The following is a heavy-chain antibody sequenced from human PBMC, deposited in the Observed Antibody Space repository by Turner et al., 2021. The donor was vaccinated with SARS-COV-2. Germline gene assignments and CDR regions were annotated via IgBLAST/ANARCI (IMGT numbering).Heavy chain of an antibody. V-gene: IGHV3-30*18. D-gene: IGHD4-4*01. J-gene: IGHJ4*02. CDR3: AKQLGLYSNPMYYFDY. Sequence: QVQLVESGGGVVQPGRSLSLSCSASGFTFSSYGMHWVRQAPGKGLEWVAVISYDGNNKYYADSVKGRFTISRENSKNTLYLQMNSLRAEDTAVYYCAKQLGLYSNPMYYFDYWGQGTLVTVSS. CDR2: ISYDGNNK. CDR1: GFTFSSYG.